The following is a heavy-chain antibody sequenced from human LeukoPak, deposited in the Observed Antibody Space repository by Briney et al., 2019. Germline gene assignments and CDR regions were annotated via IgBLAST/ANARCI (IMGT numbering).Heavy chain of an antibody. D-gene: IGHD6-19*01. CDR2: IYHSGDSRTT. J-gene: IGHJ4*02. CDR1: GVSVSGYY. Sequence: SDTLSLTCTVSGVSVSGYYWTWLRHPTGKGLQCIAYIYHSGDSRTTNYNPSLKSRVTISLDTSKNQVSLQLNSVTAADTAVYYCARHEGSAGWYNYWGQGTLVTVSS. CDR3: ARHEGSAGWYNY. V-gene: IGHV4-59*08.